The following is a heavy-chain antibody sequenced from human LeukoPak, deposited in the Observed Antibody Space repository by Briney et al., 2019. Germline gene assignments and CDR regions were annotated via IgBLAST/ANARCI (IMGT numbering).Heavy chain of an antibody. D-gene: IGHD2-15*01. Sequence: ASVKVSCKASGYTFTDYAMHWVRQAPGERREWMGWINTGKGNTKYSQKFQGRVTITMDTSASTAYMELSSLRSEDTAVYYCARDHVVGLAPFDPWGQGTLVTVSS. J-gene: IGHJ5*02. V-gene: IGHV1-3*04. CDR1: GYTFTDYA. CDR2: INTGKGNT. CDR3: ARDHVVGLAPFDP.